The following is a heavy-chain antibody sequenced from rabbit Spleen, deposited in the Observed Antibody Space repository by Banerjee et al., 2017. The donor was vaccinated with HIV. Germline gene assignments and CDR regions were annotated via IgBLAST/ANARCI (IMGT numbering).Heavy chain of an antibody. Sequence: QEQLVESRGGLVQPGGSLTLTCTASGFSFSGSYYMCWVRQAPGKGLEWIACIYGGGLQPTYYASWAKGRFTIAKTSSTTVTLQMTSLTAADTATYFCARNVPDSVYGYAGDLWGQGTLVTVS. J-gene: IGHJ3*01. CDR2: IYGGGLQPT. D-gene: IGHD6-1*01. CDR3: ARNVPDSVYGYAGDL. CDR1: GFSFSGSYY. V-gene: IGHV1S45*01.